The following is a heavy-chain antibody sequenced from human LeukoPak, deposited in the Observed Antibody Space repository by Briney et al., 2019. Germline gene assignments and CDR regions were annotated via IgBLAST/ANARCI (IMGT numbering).Heavy chain of an antibody. CDR3: AKHPRPRVGVARCFDY. D-gene: IGHD1-26*01. CDR1: GFTFSSYA. V-gene: IGHV3-23*01. CDR2: ISGSGDNT. J-gene: IGHJ4*02. Sequence: GGSLRLSCAASGFTFSSYAMNWVRQAPGKGLEWVSLISGSGDNTYYADSVKGRFTISRDNSKNTLYLQVNSLRAEDTAVYYCAKHPRPRVGVARCFDYCGQGTLVTV.